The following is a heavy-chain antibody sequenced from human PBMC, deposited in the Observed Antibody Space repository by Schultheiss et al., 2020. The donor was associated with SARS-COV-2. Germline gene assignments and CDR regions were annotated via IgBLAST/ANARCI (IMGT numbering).Heavy chain of an antibody. D-gene: IGHD2-15*01. CDR3: ARERACGGGSCYPPYYYYYGMDV. J-gene: IGHJ6*02. Sequence: GGSLRLSCAASGFTFSNYAMSWVRQALGKGLVWVSRINADGTSTDYADSVKGRFTISRDNSKNTLYLQMNSLRAEDTAVYYCARERACGGGSCYPPYYYYYGMDVWGQGTTVTVSS. V-gene: IGHV3-23*01. CDR2: INADGTST. CDR1: GFTFSNYA.